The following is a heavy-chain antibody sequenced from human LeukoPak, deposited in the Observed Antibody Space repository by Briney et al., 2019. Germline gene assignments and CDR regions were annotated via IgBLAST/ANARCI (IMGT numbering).Heavy chain of an antibody. CDR2: ISGGGGNT. J-gene: IGHJ4*02. D-gene: IGHD6-19*01. Sequence: GGSLRLSCTASGLTFSIYAMNWVRQAPGKGLEWVSAISGGGGNTYYADSVKGRFTISRDNSKNTLHLQMNSLRVADTAVYYCAKVRNSGWSPSGFDYWGQGTLVTVSS. CDR1: GLTFSIYA. CDR3: AKVRNSGWSPSGFDY. V-gene: IGHV3-23*01.